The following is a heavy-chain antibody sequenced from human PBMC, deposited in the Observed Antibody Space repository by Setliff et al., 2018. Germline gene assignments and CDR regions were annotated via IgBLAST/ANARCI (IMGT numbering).Heavy chain of an antibody. CDR2: LYTSWST. D-gene: IGHD3-3*01. CDR3: ARMSGFQYIDV. J-gene: IGHJ6*03. V-gene: IGHV4-61*09. Sequence: SETLSLTCTVSGDSISSRRNYWGWFRQPAGKELEWIGQLYTSWSTNYNPSLKSRVTISLDTSKNQFSLSLTSVTAEDTAVYYCARMSGFQYIDVWDKGTTVTVSS. CDR1: GDSISSRRNY.